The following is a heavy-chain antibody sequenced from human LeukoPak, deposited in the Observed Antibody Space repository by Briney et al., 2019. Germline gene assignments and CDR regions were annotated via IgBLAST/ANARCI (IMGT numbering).Heavy chain of an antibody. Sequence: GGSLRLSCAASGFTFSDYSMNWVRQAPGKGLEWVSFISSSSSAVYYADSVKGRFTVSRDNAKNSLYLQMSSLRAEDTAVYYCAGEAIFPSIPPSDTWGQEPWLPSPQ. CDR1: GFTFSDYS. D-gene: IGHD3-3*02. V-gene: IGHV3-48*01. J-gene: IGHJ5*01. CDR3: AGEAIFPSIPPSDT. CDR2: ISSSSSAV.